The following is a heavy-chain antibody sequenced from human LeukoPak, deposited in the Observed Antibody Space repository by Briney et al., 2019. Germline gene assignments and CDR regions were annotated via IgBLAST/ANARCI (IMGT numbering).Heavy chain of an antibody. CDR2: INSDGSST. V-gene: IGHV3-74*01. CDR3: ATSRGSWPDYFDY. Sequence: GGSLRLSCAASGFTFSSYWMHWVRQAPGKGLVWVSRINSDGSSTSYADSVKGRFTISRDNPKNSLYLQMNSLRAEDTAVYYCATSRGSWPDYFDYWGQGTLVTVSS. J-gene: IGHJ4*02. CDR1: GFTFSSYW. D-gene: IGHD6-13*01.